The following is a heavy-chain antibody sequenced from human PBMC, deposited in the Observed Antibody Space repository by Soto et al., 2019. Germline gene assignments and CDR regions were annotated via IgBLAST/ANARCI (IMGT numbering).Heavy chain of an antibody. CDR2: ISYDGSNK. D-gene: IGHD2-21*02. V-gene: IGHV3-30*18. CDR3: VKGGSYCGGDCLGNWFDS. CDR1: GFTFSSYG. Sequence: RGSLGLSCAASGFTFSSYGMHWVRQAPGKGLEWVAVISYDGSNKYYADSVKGRFTISRDNSKNTMYMQMNSLRAEDTAVYYGVKGGSYCGGDCLGNWFDSWGQGTLVTVSS. J-gene: IGHJ5*01.